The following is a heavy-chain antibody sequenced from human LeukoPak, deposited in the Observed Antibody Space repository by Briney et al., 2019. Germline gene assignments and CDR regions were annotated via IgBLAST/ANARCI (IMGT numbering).Heavy chain of an antibody. CDR2: IYYSGST. D-gene: IGHD6-13*01. J-gene: IGHJ4*02. V-gene: IGHV4-39*01. Sequence: PSETLSLTCTVSGGSISSSSYYWGWIRQPPGKGLEWIGSIYYSGSTYYNPSLKSRVTISVDTSKNQFSLKLSSVTAADTAVYYCARQGSSSWYPSPAGVDYWGQGTLVTVSS. CDR3: ARQGSSSWYPSPAGVDY. CDR1: GGSISSSSYY.